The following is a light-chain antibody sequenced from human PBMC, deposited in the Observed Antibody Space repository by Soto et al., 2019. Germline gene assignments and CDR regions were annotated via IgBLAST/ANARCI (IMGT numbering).Light chain of an antibody. V-gene: IGKV3-11*01. CDR3: QQRGHWPPT. CDR2: DTS. Sequence: ETVLTQSPATLSLSPGERATLSCRASQTVGSYLLWYQQKPGQAPRLLIYDTSNRAAAVPARFSGSGSGTAFPLTVSSLEPEDFAFYYGQQRGHWPPTLGQGPKLEIK. J-gene: IGKJ2*01. CDR1: QTVGSY.